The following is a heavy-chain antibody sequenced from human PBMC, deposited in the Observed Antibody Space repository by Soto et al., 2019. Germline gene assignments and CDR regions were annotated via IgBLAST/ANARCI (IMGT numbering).Heavy chain of an antibody. CDR3: ERGFLRYGGNSVTYHHWFDP. D-gene: IGHD2-21*02. CDR2: INHSGSP. V-gene: IGHV4-34*01. CDR1: GGSFSGYY. Sequence: AETLSLTCAVYGGSFSGYYWRGIRQPTGKGLECIGEINHSGSPNYNPSLKTRVTISVDTSKIQFSLKLSPVTAAATAVYYCERGFLRYGGNSVTYHHWFDPWGQGTLVTVSS. J-gene: IGHJ5*02.